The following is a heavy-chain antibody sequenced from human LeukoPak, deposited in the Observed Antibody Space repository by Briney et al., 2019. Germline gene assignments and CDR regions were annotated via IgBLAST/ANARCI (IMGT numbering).Heavy chain of an antibody. V-gene: IGHV3-33*01. D-gene: IGHD6-13*01. J-gene: IGHJ6*02. CDR3: ARGTTQLAPYYYYYGMDV. Sequence: PGGSLRLSCAASGFTFSSYGMHWVRQAPGKGLEWVAVIWYDGSNKYYADSVKGRFTISRDNSKNTLYLQMNSLRAEDTAVYYCARGTTQLAPYYYYYGMDVWGQGTTVTVSS. CDR1: GFTFSSYG. CDR2: IWYDGSNK.